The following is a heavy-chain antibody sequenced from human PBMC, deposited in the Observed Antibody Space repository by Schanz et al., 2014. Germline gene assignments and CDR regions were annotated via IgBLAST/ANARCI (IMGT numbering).Heavy chain of an antibody. CDR2: IWSDGSTK. J-gene: IGHJ4*02. Sequence: QVQMVESGGGVVQPGRSLRLSCAASGFTFSSYGMHWVRQAPGKGLEWVAVIWSDGSTKYYADSVKGRFTISRDNSKNTLYLQMNSLRADDTAVYYCARGTDWNLHYWGQGALVTVSS. D-gene: IGHD1-1*01. CDR3: ARGTDWNLHY. CDR1: GFTFSSYG. V-gene: IGHV3-33*03.